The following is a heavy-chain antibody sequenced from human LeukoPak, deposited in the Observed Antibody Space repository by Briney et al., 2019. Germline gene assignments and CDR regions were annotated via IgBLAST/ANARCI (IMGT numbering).Heavy chain of an antibody. CDR1: VFTFTSYW. J-gene: IGHJ3*02. CDR3: DSGDGHGFDI. Sequence: GGALRLSCAASVFTFTSYWMHWGRQGPGKGLGWVSRITSDGSIISYAGSVKGRFTIYGDNAKNTLYLQMNSLRPEDTAVYYCDSGDGHGFDIWGQGTMVTVSS. CDR2: ITSDGSII. V-gene: IGHV3-74*01. D-gene: IGHD5-24*01.